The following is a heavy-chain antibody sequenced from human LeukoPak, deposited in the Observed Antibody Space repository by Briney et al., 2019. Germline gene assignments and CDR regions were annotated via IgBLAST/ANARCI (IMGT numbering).Heavy chain of an antibody. D-gene: IGHD3-9*01. CDR2: ISGGGTIT. Sequence: GGSLRLSCAASGFTVSSNYMSWVRQAPGKGLEWVSSISGGGTITYADSVKGRFTISRDNSKNMLYLQMSGLRAEDTAVYSCVKGQILMDCWGQGALVTVSS. V-gene: IGHV3-23*01. J-gene: IGHJ4*02. CDR3: VKGQILMDC. CDR1: GFTVSSNY.